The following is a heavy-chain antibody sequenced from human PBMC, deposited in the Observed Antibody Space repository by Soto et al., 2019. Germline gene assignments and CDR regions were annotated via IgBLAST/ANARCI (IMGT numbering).Heavy chain of an antibody. Sequence: VSFEACGWSFTCYGKSWVRQAPGEGLEWMGWISAYNGNTNYAQKLQGRDTMTTDTSTSTAYMELRSLRSDDTAVYYCAIEDWNYPLDYWGQGTQFT. CDR2: ISAYNGNT. V-gene: IGHV1-18*01. J-gene: IGHJ4*02. CDR1: GWSFTCYG. D-gene: IGHD1-7*01. CDR3: AIEDWNYPLDY.